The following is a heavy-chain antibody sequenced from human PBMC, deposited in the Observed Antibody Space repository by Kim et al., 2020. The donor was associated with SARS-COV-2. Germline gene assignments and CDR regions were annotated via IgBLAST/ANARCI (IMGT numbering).Heavy chain of an antibody. CDR3: ASPYHSTVAGDE. Sequence: YYADSVKGRFTISRDNAKNSLYLQMNSLRAEDTAVYYCASPYHSTVAGDEWGQGTLVTVSS. D-gene: IGHD6-19*01. J-gene: IGHJ4*02. V-gene: IGHV3-11*04.